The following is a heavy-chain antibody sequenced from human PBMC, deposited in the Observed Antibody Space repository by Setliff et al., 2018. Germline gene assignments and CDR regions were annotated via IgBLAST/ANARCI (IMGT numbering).Heavy chain of an antibody. D-gene: IGHD3-3*01. V-gene: IGHV4-39*07. J-gene: IGHJ4*02. Sequence: SETLSLTCTVSGGSISSSSYYWGWIRQPPGKGLEWIGSIYYSGSTYYNPSLKSRVTISVDTSKNQFSLKLSPVTAADTAVYYCARRATYYNFWSGYYDYWGQGTLVTVSS. CDR3: ARRATYYNFWSGYYDY. CDR2: IYYSGST. CDR1: GGSISSSSYY.